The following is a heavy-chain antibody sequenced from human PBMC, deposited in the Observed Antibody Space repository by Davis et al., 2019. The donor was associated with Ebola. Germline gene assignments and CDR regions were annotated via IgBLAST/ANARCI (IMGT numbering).Heavy chain of an antibody. V-gene: IGHV4-61*01. CDR1: GGSVSSGSYY. CDR2: IYYSGST. Sequence: MPSETLSLTCTVSGGSVSSGSYYWSWIRQPPGKGLEWIGYIYYSGSTNYNPSLKSRVTISVDTSKNQFSLKLSSVTAADTAVYYCARHMFRYYYGSGSYYYWFDPWGQGTLVTVSS. J-gene: IGHJ5*02. D-gene: IGHD3-10*01. CDR3: ARHMFRYYYGSGSYYYWFDP.